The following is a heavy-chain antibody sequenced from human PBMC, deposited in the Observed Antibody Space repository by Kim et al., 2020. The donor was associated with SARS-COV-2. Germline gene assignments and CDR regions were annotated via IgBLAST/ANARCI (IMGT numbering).Heavy chain of an antibody. CDR1: GGSISSSSYY. D-gene: IGHD6-19*01. CDR3: LGGQWLGPDY. CDR2: IYYSGST. V-gene: IGHV4-39*01. Sequence: SETLSLTCTVSGGSISSSSYYWGWIRQPPGKGLEWIGSIYYSGSTYYNPSLKSRVTISVDTSKNQFSLKLSSVTAADTAVYYCLGGQWLGPDYWGQGNLGTVSS. J-gene: IGHJ4*02.